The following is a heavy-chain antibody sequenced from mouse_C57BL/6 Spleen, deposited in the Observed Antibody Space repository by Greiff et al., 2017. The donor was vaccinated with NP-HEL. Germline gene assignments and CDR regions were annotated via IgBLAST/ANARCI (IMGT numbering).Heavy chain of an antibody. J-gene: IGHJ1*03. CDR3: ARIGLSPLGARYWYFDV. D-gene: IGHD2-14*01. CDR2: IDPSDSYT. V-gene: IGHV1-69*01. Sequence: QVQLQQPGAELVMPGASVKLSCKASGYTFTSYWMHWVKQRPGQGLEWIGEIDPSDSYTNYNQKFKGKSTLTVDKSSSTAYMQLSSLTSEDSAVYYCARIGLSPLGARYWYFDVWGTGTTVTVSS. CDR1: GYTFTSYW.